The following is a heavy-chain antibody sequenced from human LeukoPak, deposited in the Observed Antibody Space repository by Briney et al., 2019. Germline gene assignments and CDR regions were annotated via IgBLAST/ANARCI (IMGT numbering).Heavy chain of an antibody. CDR2: INHSGST. CDR3: ARGRRLRGFDP. V-gene: IGHV4-34*01. Sequence: PSETLSLTCAVYGGSFSGYYWSWIRQPPGKGLEWIGEINHSGSTNYNPSLKSRVTISVDTSKNQFSLKLSSVTAADTAVSYCARGRRLRGFDPWGQGTLVTVSS. CDR1: GGSFSGYY. D-gene: IGHD3-10*01. J-gene: IGHJ5*02.